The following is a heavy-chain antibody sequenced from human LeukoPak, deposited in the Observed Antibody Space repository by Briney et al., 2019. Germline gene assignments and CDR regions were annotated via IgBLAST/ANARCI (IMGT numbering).Heavy chain of an antibody. J-gene: IGHJ3*02. CDR2: IHHSGHT. CDR1: GGSITNDHW. V-gene: IGHV4-4*02. D-gene: IGHD3-22*01. Sequence: SETLSLTCTVSGGSITNDHWWSWVRQAPGKGLEWIGEIHHSGHTNYNPSLKSRVTISVDKSKNQFSLKLRSVSAADTAVYYCAREGHYYDSSGYYIGPGAFDIWGQGTMVTVSS. CDR3: AREGHYYDSSGYYIGPGAFDI.